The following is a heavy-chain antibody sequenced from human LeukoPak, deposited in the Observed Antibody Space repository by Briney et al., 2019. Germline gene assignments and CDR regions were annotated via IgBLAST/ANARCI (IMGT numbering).Heavy chain of an antibody. CDR1: GGTFSSYA. V-gene: IGHV1-69*04. J-gene: IGHJ4*02. CDR3: ARVARYYDSSGYYYNY. Sequence: SVKVSCKASGGTFSSYAISWVRQAPGQGLEWMGRIIPILGIANYAQKFQGRVTITADKSTSTAYMELSSLRSEDTAVYYCARVARYYDSSGYYYNYWGQGTLVTVSS. CDR2: IIPILGIA. D-gene: IGHD3-22*01.